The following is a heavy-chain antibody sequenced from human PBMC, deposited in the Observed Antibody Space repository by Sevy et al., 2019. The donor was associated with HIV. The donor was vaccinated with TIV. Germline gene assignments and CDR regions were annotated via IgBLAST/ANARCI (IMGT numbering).Heavy chain of an antibody. CDR2: IYYSGST. D-gene: IGHD6-6*01. V-gene: IGHV4-59*01. CDR1: GGSISSYY. J-gene: IGHJ6*03. Sequence: SETLSLTCTVSGGSISSYYWSWIRPPPGKGLGRIGYIYYSGSTNYNPSLKSRVTISVDTSKNQFSLKLSPVTAADTGVYDCARGLYSSSLSYYYYYYMDVWGKGTTVTVSS. CDR3: ARGLYSSSLSYYYYYYMDV.